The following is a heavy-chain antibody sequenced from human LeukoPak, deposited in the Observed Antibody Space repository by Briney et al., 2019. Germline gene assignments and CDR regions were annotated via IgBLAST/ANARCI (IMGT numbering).Heavy chain of an antibody. V-gene: IGHV1-2*02. Sequence: GASVKVSCKASGYSFTGHYIHWVRQAPGQGLEWMGWINPNSGGTNYAQKFQGRVTMTRDTSISTAYMELSRLTSDDTAMYFCARGDDILTGYYGFDIWGRGTMVTVS. D-gene: IGHD3-9*01. J-gene: IGHJ3*02. CDR3: ARGDDILTGYYGFDI. CDR2: INPNSGGT. CDR1: GYSFTGHY.